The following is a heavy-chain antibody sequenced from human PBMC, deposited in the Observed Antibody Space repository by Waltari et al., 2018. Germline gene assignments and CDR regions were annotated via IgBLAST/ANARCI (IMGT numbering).Heavy chain of an antibody. CDR1: GGTFSSYA. CDR3: ARGASGSYHEYFQH. D-gene: IGHD1-26*01. Sequence: QVQLVQSGAEVKKPGSSVKVSCKASGGTFSSYAISWVRQAPGQGLEWMGGITPIFGTANYAQKFQGRVTITADKSTSTAYRELSSLSSEDTAVYYCARGASGSYHEYFQHWGQGTLVTVSS. V-gene: IGHV1-69*14. J-gene: IGHJ1*01. CDR2: ITPIFGTA.